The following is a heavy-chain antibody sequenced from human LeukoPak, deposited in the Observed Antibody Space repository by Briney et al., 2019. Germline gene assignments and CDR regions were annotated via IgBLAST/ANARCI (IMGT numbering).Heavy chain of an antibody. D-gene: IGHD3-22*01. CDR1: GGTFSSYA. CDR3: ARDFEDYYDSSGYYY. V-gene: IGHV1-69*04. CDR2: IIPILGIA. J-gene: IGHJ4*02. Sequence: SVKVSCKASGGTFSSYAISWVRQAPGQGLEWMGRIIPILGIANYAQKFQGRVTITADKSTSTAYMELSSLRSEDTAVYYCARDFEDYYDSSGYYYWGQGTLVTVSS.